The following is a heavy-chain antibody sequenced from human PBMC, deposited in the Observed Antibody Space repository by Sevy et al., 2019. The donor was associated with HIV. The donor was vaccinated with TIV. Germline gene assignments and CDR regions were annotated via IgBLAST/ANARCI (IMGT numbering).Heavy chain of an antibody. Sequence: EGSLRLSCEVPASTFSSYAMSWVRQAPGKGLEWVSAISRVGDNTYYADSVKGRFTISRDNSKNTLYLQMNSLRGDDTAVYYCAKQPDYWGRGTLVTVSS. V-gene: IGHV3-23*01. CDR2: ISRVGDNT. CDR1: ASTFSSYA. J-gene: IGHJ4*02. CDR3: AKQPDY.